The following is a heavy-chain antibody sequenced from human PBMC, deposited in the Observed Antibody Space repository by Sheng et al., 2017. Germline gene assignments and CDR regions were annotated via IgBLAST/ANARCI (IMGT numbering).Heavy chain of an antibody. Sequence: QVQLVQSGAEVKKRGASVKVSCKASGYTFTSYGISWVRQAPGQGLEWMGWISAYNGNTNYAQKLQGRVTMTTDTSTSTAYMELRSLRSDDTAVYYCARVLGHCTGGVCYLSRWFDPWGQGTLVTVSS. CDR1: GYTFTSYG. V-gene: IGHV1-18*01. D-gene: IGHD2-8*02. CDR2: ISAYNGNT. CDR3: ARVLGHCTGGVCYLSRWFDP. J-gene: IGHJ5*02.